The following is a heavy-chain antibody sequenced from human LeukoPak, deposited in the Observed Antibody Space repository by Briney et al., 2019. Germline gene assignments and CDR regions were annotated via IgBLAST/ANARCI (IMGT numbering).Heavy chain of an antibody. Sequence: GGSLRLSCAASGFNVNNLYMSWVRQAPGKGLEWVSVIYSGDRTYYADSVKGRFTISRDTSKNTVYLQMNSLRPEETAVYYCARDGEYSYGYGFDYWGQGTLVTVSS. J-gene: IGHJ4*02. D-gene: IGHD5-18*01. CDR1: GFNVNNLY. V-gene: IGHV3-66*01. CDR3: ARDGEYSYGYGFDY. CDR2: IYSGDRT.